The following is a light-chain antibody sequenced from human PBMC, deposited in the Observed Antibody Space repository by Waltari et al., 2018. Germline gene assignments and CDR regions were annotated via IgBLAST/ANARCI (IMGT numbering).Light chain of an antibody. CDR3: SSYTSDTTHWV. V-gene: IGLV2-14*01. CDR2: EVS. Sequence: QSALTPPASVSGSPGPSITISCTGTTRDVRGHNFVSWYQQHPGKAPKHMIYEVSNRPSGFSNRFSGSKSGNTAALTISGLQAEDDAAYYCSSYTSDTTHWVFGGGTELTVL. CDR1: TRDVRGHNF. J-gene: IGLJ3*02.